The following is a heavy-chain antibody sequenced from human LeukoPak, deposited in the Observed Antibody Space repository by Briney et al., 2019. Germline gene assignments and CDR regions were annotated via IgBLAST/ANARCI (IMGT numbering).Heavy chain of an antibody. CDR2: ISGSGGST. V-gene: IGHV3-23*01. CDR3: AKGAMIVVVIKDAFDI. D-gene: IGHD3-22*01. Sequence: GGSLRLSCAASGFTFSSYAMSWVRQAPGNGLEWVSAISGSGGSTYYADSVKSRFTISRDNSKNTLYLQMNSLRAEDTAVYYCAKGAMIVVVIKDAFDIWGQGTMVTVSS. J-gene: IGHJ3*02. CDR1: GFTFSSYA.